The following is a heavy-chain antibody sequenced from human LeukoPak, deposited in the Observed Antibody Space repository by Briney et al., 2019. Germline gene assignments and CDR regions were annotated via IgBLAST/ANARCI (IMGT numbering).Heavy chain of an antibody. Sequence: PSETLSLTCTVSGGSISSGSYYWSWIRQPAGKGLEWIGRIYTSGSTNYNPSLKSRVTISVDTSKNQFSLKLSSVTAADTAVYYCARAGQEWFGELGFDQWGQGTLVIVSS. J-gene: IGHJ4*02. CDR3: ARAGQEWFGELGFDQ. CDR2: IYTSGST. CDR1: GGSISSGSYY. D-gene: IGHD3-10*01. V-gene: IGHV4-61*02.